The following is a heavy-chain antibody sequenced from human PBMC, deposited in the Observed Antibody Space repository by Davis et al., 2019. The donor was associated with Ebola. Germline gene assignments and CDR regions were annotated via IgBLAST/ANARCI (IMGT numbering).Heavy chain of an antibody. J-gene: IGHJ6*02. CDR3: ARDPRNTPDV. V-gene: IGHV3-48*04. CDR2: ISSSGSTI. CDR1: GFTFSNAW. Sequence: GESLKISCAASGFTFSNAWMNWVRQAPGKGLEWVSYISSSGSTIYYADPVKGRFTISRDNAKNSLYLQMNSLRAEDTAVYYCARDPRNTPDVWGQGTTVTVSS.